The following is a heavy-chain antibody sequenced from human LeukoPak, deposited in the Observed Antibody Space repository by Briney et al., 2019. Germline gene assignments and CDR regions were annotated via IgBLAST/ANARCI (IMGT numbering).Heavy chain of an antibody. J-gene: IGHJ4*02. Sequence: ASVKVSCTASGGTFSSYAISWVRQAPGQGLEWMGRIIPILGIANYAQKFQGRVTITADKSTSTAYMELSSLRSEDTAVYYCARDQVSSGYYDSDWGQGTLVTVSS. D-gene: IGHD3-22*01. CDR1: GGTFSSYA. CDR3: ARDQVSSGYYDSD. V-gene: IGHV1-69*04. CDR2: IIPILGIA.